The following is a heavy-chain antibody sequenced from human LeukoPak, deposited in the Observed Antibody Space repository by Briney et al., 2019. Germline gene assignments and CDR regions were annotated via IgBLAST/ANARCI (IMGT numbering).Heavy chain of an antibody. CDR1: GFTFSSYG. V-gene: IGHV3-33*01. Sequence: GGSLRLSRAASGFTFSSYGMHWVRQAPGKGLEWVAVIWYDGSNKYYADSVKGRFTISRDNSKNTLYLQMNSLRAEDTAVYYCARDRGGDCYLGPGYCPYYYYGMDVWGQGTTVTVSS. D-gene: IGHD2-21*02. CDR3: ARDRGGDCYLGPGYCPYYYYGMDV. CDR2: IWYDGSNK. J-gene: IGHJ6*02.